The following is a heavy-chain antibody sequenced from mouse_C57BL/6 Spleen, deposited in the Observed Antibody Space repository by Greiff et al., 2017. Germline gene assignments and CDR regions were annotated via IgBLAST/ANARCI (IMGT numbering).Heavy chain of an antibody. V-gene: IGHV5-2*01. CDR2: INSDGGST. D-gene: IGHD2-1*01. CDR1: EYEFPSHD. Sequence: DVQLQESGGGLVQPGESLKLSCESNEYEFPSHDMSWVRKTPEKRLALVAAINSDGGSTYYPDTMERRFIISRDNTKKTLYLQMSSLRSEDTALYYCARQGVRGYFDVWGTGTTVTVSS. CDR3: ARQGVRGYFDV. J-gene: IGHJ1*03.